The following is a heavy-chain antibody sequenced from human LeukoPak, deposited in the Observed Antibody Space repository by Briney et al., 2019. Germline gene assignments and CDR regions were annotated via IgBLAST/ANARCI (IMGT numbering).Heavy chain of an antibody. V-gene: IGHV3-53*01. Sequence: PGGSLRLSCAASGFIVSSNYMNWVRQAPGKGLEWVSVIYSGGRTYYADSVKGRFTISRDHSKNTLYLQMNSLRAEDTAVYYCARERGERGAYDYGSSGYYYFDSWGQGTLVTVSS. CDR2: IYSGGRT. D-gene: IGHD3-22*01. CDR1: GFIVSSNY. CDR3: ARERGERGAYDYGSSGYYYFDS. J-gene: IGHJ4*02.